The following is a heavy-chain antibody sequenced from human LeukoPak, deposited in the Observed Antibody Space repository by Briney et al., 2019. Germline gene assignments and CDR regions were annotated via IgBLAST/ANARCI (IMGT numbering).Heavy chain of an antibody. CDR1: GFNFNDYY. CDR2: ITTGRTP. D-gene: IGHD5/OR15-5a*01. CDR3: ARVVSSRSTVGFDP. Sequence: GGSLRLSCAASGFNFNDYYMSWISQAPGKGLEWVSYITTGRTPSYADSVKGRFTISRDNAKNSLFLQMKSLRVEDTAVYYCARVVSSRSTVGFDPWGQGTLVTVSS. V-gene: IGHV3-11*04. J-gene: IGHJ5*02.